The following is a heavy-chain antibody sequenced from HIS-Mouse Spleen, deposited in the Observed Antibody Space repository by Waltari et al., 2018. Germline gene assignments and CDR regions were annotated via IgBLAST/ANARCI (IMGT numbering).Heavy chain of an antibody. D-gene: IGHD6-19*01. Sequence: QVTLRESGPALVKPTQTLTLTCTFSGFSLSTSGMCVSWIRQPPGKALEWLARIDWDDDKYYSTSLKTRLNISKDTSKNQVGLTMTNMDPVDTATYYCARIAEGYSSGWYAFDYWGQGTLVTVSS. V-gene: IGHV2-70*15. CDR2: IDWDDDK. J-gene: IGHJ4*02. CDR3: ARIAEGYSSGWYAFDY. CDR1: GFSLSTSGMC.